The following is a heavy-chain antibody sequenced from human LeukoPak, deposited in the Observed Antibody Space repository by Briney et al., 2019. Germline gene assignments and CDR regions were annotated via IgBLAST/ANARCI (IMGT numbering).Heavy chain of an antibody. D-gene: IGHD1-26*01. CDR2: NNPNSGGT. J-gene: IGHJ5*02. CDR3: AREVGATTWFDP. V-gene: IGHV1-2*02. CDR1: VYTFTGYY. Sequence: ASVKVSCKASVYTFTGYYMHWVRQAPGQGLEWMGWNNPNSGGTNYAQKFQGRVTMTRDTSISTAYMELSRLRSDDTAVYYCAREVGATTWFDPWGQGTLVTVSS.